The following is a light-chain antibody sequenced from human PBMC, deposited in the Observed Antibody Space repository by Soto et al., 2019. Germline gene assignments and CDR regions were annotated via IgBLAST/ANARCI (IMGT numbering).Light chain of an antibody. J-gene: IGKJ1*01. V-gene: IGKV3-15*01. CDR1: QSVSSN. CDR2: TAS. Sequence: IVLTQSPATLSLSPGERATLSCRASQSVSSNLAWYQQKPGQAPRLLIYTASTRATGIPARFSGSGSGTEFTLTISSLQSEDFAVYYCQQYNNWPGTFGQGTKVDIK. CDR3: QQYNNWPGT.